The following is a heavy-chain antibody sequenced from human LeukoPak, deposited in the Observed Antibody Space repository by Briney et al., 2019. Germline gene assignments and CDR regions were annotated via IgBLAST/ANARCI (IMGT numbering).Heavy chain of an antibody. CDR2: IYHSGST. D-gene: IGHD3-10*01. CDR3: ARDRGGVDAFDI. V-gene: IGHV4-34*01. J-gene: IGHJ3*02. CDR1: GGSFSGYY. Sequence: SETLSLTCAVYGGSFSGYYWTWIRQPPKKGLEWIGYIYHSGSTYYNPSLKSRVTISVDRSKNQFSLKLSSVTAADTAVYYCARDRGGVDAFDIWGQGTMVTVSS.